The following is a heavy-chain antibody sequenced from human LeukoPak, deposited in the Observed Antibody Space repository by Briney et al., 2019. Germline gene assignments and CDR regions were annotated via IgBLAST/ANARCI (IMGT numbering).Heavy chain of an antibody. D-gene: IGHD3-16*01. CDR3: ARPQRHGGYPY. Sequence: ASVKVSCKASGGTFSSYAISWVRQAPGQGLEWMGGIIPIFGTANYAQKFQGRVTITADKSTSTAYMELSSLRSEDTAAYYCARPQRHGGYPYWGQGTLVTVSS. CDR1: GGTFSSYA. J-gene: IGHJ4*02. CDR2: IIPIFGTA. V-gene: IGHV1-69*06.